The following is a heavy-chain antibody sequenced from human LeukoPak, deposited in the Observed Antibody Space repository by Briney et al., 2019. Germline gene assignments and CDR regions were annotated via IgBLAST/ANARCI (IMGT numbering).Heavy chain of an antibody. Sequence: ASVKVSCKASDYSFTSYGISWVRQAPGQGLEWMGLISAYNGNTNYAQKLQGRVTMTTDTSTSTAYMELRSLRSDDTAVYYCARKGSGSYWGIFDYWGQGTLVTVSS. CDR1: DYSFTSYG. D-gene: IGHD1-26*01. V-gene: IGHV1-18*01. CDR2: ISAYNGNT. CDR3: ARKGSGSYWGIFDY. J-gene: IGHJ4*02.